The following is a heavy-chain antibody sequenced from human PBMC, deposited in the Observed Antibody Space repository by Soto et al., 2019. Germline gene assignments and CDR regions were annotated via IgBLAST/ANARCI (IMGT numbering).Heavy chain of an antibody. CDR2: ISSNGGST. Sequence: GGSLRLSCAASGFTFSSYAMHWVRQAPGKGLEYVSAISSNGGSTYYANSVKGRFTISRDNSKNTLYLQMGSLRAEDMAVYYCARDDDGDYAIPLFDYWGQGTLVTVSS. D-gene: IGHD4-17*01. CDR3: ARDDDGDYAIPLFDY. CDR1: GFTFSSYA. V-gene: IGHV3-64*01. J-gene: IGHJ4*02.